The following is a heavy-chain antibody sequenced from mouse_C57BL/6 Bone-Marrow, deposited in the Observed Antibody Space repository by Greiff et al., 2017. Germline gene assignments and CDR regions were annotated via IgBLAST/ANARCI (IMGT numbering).Heavy chain of an antibody. CDR2: INPSSGYT. J-gene: IGHJ4*01. CDR3: ARSVAPKAGKYAMDY. D-gene: IGHD3-3*01. Sequence: QVQLKESGAELARPGASVKMSCKASGYTFTSYTMHWVNQRPGQGLEWIGYINPSSGYTKYNQKFKDKATLTADISSSQAYRQLSSLTSEDSAVYDCARSVAPKAGKYAMDYWGQGTSVTVSA. V-gene: IGHV1-4*01. CDR1: GYTFTSYT.